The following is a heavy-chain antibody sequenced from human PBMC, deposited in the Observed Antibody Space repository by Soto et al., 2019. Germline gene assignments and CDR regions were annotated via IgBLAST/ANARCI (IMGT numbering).Heavy chain of an antibody. CDR3: ARDLHDYVSFRFDP. D-gene: IGHD3-16*01. CDR1: GFTFSNYS. CDR2: ISTSSGYR. V-gene: IGHV3-21*01. Sequence: SGGSLRLSCAASGFTFSNYSMNWVRQAPGKGLEWVSSISTSSGYRYYADSVKGRFTISRDNAKKSLYLQMNSLRAEDTAVYYCARDLHDYVSFRFDPWGQGTLVTVSS. J-gene: IGHJ5*02.